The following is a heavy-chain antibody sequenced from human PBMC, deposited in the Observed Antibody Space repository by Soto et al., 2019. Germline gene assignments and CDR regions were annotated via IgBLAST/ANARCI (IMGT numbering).Heavy chain of an antibody. J-gene: IGHJ6*02. V-gene: IGHV1-2*04. CDR2: INPNSGGT. CDR3: ARDRDNVAARPGAPAYYYYGMDV. D-gene: IGHD6-6*01. Sequence: QVQLVQSGAEMKKPGASVKVSCKASGYSFTGYYMHWVRQAPGQGLEWMGWINPNSGGTNYAQKFQGWVTMTRDTSISTPYMELSRLRSDDTAVYYCARDRDNVAARPGAPAYYYYGMDVWGQGTTVTVSS. CDR1: GYSFTGYY.